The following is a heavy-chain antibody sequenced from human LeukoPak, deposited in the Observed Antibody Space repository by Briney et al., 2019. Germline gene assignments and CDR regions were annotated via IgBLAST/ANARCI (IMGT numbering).Heavy chain of an antibody. V-gene: IGHV1-69*04. CDR3: ARDLEATPFDY. CDR2: IIPILGIA. J-gene: IGHJ4*02. CDR1: GGTFSSYA. D-gene: IGHD5-24*01. Sequence: SVKVSCKASGGTFSSYAISWVRQAPGQGLEWMGRIIPILGIANYAQKFQGRVTITADKSTSTAYMELSSLRSEDTAVYYCARDLEATPFDYWGQGTLVTVSS.